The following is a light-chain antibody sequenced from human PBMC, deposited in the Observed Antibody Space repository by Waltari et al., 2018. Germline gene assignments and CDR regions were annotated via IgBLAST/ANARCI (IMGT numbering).Light chain of an antibody. J-gene: IGLJ3*02. CDR3: SSQSSNSVVL. CDR2: DVS. V-gene: IGLV2-14*03. CDR1: SSAVGSYNL. Sequence: QSALTRPASVSGSPGQSITISCTGTSSAVGSYNLVSWYQDHPGQGPKVIIYDVSNRPSWVSARFSGSKSGSKAALTISGLQAEDEADYYCSSQSSNSVVLFGGGTKVTVL.